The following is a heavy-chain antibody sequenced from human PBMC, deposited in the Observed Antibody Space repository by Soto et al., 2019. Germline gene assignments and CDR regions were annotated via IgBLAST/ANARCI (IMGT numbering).Heavy chain of an antibody. CDR3: ARDSGYDGFDY. CDR2: IIPILGIA. Sequence: QVQLVQSGAEVKKPGSSVKVSCKASGGTFSSYTISWVRQAPGQGLEWMGRIIPILGIANYAQKFQGRVTIPADKSTSTAYMELSSLASEDTAVYYCARDSGYDGFDYWGQGTLVIVSS. J-gene: IGHJ4*02. V-gene: IGHV1-69*08. D-gene: IGHD5-12*01. CDR1: GGTFSSYT.